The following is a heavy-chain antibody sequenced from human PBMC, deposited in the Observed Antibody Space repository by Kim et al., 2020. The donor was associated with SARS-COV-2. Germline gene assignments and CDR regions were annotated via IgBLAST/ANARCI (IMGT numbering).Heavy chain of an antibody. CDR2: IRSKAYGGTT. Sequence: GSLRLSCTASGFTFGDYAMSWVRQAPGKGLEWVGFIRSKAYGGTTEYAASVKGRFTISRDDSKSIAYLQMNSLKTEDTAVYYCTRDRDFVDTAIRIDYWGQGTLVTVSS. V-gene: IGHV3-49*04. CDR1: GFTFGDYA. CDR3: TRDRDFVDTAIRIDY. D-gene: IGHD5-18*01. J-gene: IGHJ4*02.